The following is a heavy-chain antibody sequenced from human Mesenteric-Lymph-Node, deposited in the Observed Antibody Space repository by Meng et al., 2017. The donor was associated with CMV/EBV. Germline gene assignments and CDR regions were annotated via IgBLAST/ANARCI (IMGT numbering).Heavy chain of an antibody. CDR3: ARDPGEEGYNNFDY. D-gene: IGHD5-24*01. CDR1: GFTFSSYD. J-gene: IGHJ4*02. Sequence: GGSLRLSCAACGFTFSSYDMHWVRQATGKGLEWVSAIGTAGDTYYPGSVKGQFTISRENAKNSLYLQMNSLRAGDTAVYYCARDPGEEGYNNFDYWGQGTLVTVSS. V-gene: IGHV3-13*03. CDR2: IGTAGDT.